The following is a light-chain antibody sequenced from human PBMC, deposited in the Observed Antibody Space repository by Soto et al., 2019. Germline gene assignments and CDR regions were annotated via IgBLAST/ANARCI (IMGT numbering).Light chain of an antibody. CDR3: SSYSSISTHVL. CDR2: EVT. Sequence: QSALTQPASVSGSPGQSITFSCTGTISDVGGYNYVSWYQQHPGKAPKLIIYEVTDRPSGISNRFSGSKSGNTASLTISGLQAEDEAEYYCSSYSSISTHVLFGGGTNLTVL. CDR1: ISDVGGYNY. J-gene: IGLJ3*02. V-gene: IGLV2-14*01.